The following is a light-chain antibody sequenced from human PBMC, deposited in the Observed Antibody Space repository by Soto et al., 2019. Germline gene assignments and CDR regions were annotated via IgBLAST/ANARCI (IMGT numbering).Light chain of an antibody. Sequence: DFVMTQSPRSLAVSLGERATISCKSSPSVLYSDNKNYLTWYLQRPGKPPKVLIYWASTRGPGVPDRFSGSGSGTDFTLTISSLQAEDVGVYYCQQYYSARPTFGEGTKVEIK. CDR3: QQYYSARPT. J-gene: IGKJ4*01. V-gene: IGKV4-1*01. CDR1: PSVLYSDNKNY. CDR2: WAS.